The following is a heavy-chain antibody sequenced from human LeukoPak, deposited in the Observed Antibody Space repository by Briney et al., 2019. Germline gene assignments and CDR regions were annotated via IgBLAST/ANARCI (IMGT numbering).Heavy chain of an antibody. CDR1: GYTFTSYY. V-gene: IGHV1-46*01. CDR3: ARGRRTYYDILTGYFTY. J-gene: IGHJ4*02. D-gene: IGHD3-9*01. CDR2: INPSGGST. Sequence: ASVKVSCKASGYTFTSYYMHWVRQAPGQGLGWMGIINPSGGSTSYAQEFQGRVTMTRDTSTSTVYMELSSLRSEDTAVYYCARGRRTYYDILTGYFTYWGQGTLVTVSS.